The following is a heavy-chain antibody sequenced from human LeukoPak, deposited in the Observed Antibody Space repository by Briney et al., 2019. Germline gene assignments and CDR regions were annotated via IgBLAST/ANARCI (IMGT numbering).Heavy chain of an antibody. CDR3: ARRLIHYGMDV. CDR1: GYSFTSYW. D-gene: IGHD2-21*01. Sequence: GGSLEISCKGSGYSFTSYWIGWVRQMPGKGLECLSFISPVYSDTRYTPSFQGQVPISAYKSLSTAYLQCSSLKASDTAMYYCARRLIHYGMDVWDQGTTVIVSS. CDR2: ISPVYSDT. J-gene: IGHJ6*02. V-gene: IGHV5-51*01.